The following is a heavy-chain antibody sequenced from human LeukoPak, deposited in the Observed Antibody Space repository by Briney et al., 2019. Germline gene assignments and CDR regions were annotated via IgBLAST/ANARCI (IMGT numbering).Heavy chain of an antibody. J-gene: IGHJ3*02. CDR1: GFTFSSYG. D-gene: IGHD5-12*01. CDR2: ISYDGSNK. Sequence: GGSLRLSCAASGFTFSSYGMHWVRQAPGKGLEWVTTISYDGSNKFYADSVKGRFTISRDNSKNTVYLQMNTLRAEDTAVYYCAKLALPVASHDVFDIWGQGTMVTVSS. CDR3: AKLALPVASHDVFDI. V-gene: IGHV3-30*18.